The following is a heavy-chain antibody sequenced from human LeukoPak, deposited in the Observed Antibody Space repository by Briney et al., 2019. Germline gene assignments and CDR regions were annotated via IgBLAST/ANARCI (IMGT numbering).Heavy chain of an antibody. CDR2: ISGGGGST. V-gene: IGHV3-23*01. CDR1: GFTFSSYA. J-gene: IGHJ6*03. CDR3: AKGPTYYYYYYMDV. Sequence: GGSLRLSCAASGFTFSSYAMGWVRQAPGKGLEWVSAISGGGGSTYYADSVKGRFTISRDNSKDTLYLQMNSLRADDTAVYYCAKGPTYYYYYYMDVWGKGTTVTVSS.